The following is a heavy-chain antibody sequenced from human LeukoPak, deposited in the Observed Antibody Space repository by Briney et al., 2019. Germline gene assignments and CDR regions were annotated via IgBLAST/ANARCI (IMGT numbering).Heavy chain of an antibody. V-gene: IGHV1-69*13. J-gene: IGHJ3*02. CDR3: ARDGHRRYYYDSSGREDAFDI. CDR2: IIPIFGTA. CDR1: GGTFSSYA. Sequence: SVKVSCKASGGTFSSYAISWVRQAPGQGLEWMGGIIPIFGTANYAQKFQGRVTITADESTSTAYMELSSLRSEDTAVYYCARDGHRRYYYDSSGREDAFDIWGQGTMVTISS. D-gene: IGHD3-22*01.